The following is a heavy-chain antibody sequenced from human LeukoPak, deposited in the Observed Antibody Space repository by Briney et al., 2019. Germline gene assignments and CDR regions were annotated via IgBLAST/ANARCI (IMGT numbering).Heavy chain of an antibody. CDR3: ARGGMGANSQEYFYYGMDV. Sequence: GGSLRLSCAAAGFSFSNYSMNWGRQTPGEGVEWVSSISRNSSYIYYADSVKGRFTLSRDNGKNSLYLQMNSLRAEDTAVYYCARGGMGANSQEYFYYGMDVWGQGTTVTVSS. V-gene: IGHV3-21*01. CDR2: ISRNSSYI. CDR1: GFSFSNYS. D-gene: IGHD2-8*01. J-gene: IGHJ6*02.